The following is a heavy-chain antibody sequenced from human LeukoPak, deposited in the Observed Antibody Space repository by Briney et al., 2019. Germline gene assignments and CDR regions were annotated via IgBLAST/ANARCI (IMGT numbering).Heavy chain of an antibody. CDR2: IYYSGST. Sequence: WVRQAPGKGLEWIGSIYYSGSTYYNPSLKSRVTISVDTSKNQFSLKLSSVTAADTAVYYCARHARMYSSGWYPYYFDYWGQGTLVTVSS. CDR3: ARHARMYSSGWYPYYFDY. J-gene: IGHJ4*02. V-gene: IGHV4-39*01. D-gene: IGHD6-19*01.